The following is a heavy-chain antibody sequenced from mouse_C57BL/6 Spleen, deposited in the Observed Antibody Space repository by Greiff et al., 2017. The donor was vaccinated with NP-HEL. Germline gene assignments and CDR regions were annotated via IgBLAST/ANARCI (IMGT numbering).Heavy chain of an antibody. V-gene: IGHV1-80*01. J-gene: IGHJ1*03. CDR3: ARGMTTVVESDWYFDV. CDR2: IYPGDGDT. CDR1: GYAFSSYW. D-gene: IGHD1-1*01. Sequence: VQLQQSGAELVKPGASVKISCKASGYAFSSYWMNWVKQRPGKGLEWIGQIYPGDGDTNYNGKFKGKATLTADKSSSTAYMQLSSLTSEDSAVYFCARGMTTVVESDWYFDVWGTGTTVTVSS.